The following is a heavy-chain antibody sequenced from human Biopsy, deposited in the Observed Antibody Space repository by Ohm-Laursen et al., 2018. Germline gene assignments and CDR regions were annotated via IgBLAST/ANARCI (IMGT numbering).Heavy chain of an antibody. Sequence: SLRLSCTASGFTVNDHAMHWVRQPPGKGPEWVSGISWDSGRIGYADSVKGRFTVSRDNAKKSLYLKMNSLRPEDTALYYCTKDLIPAGTDVWGQGTTVTVSS. V-gene: IGHV3-9*01. CDR2: ISWDSGRI. D-gene: IGHD2-21*01. J-gene: IGHJ6*02. CDR1: GFTVNDHA. CDR3: TKDLIPAGTDV.